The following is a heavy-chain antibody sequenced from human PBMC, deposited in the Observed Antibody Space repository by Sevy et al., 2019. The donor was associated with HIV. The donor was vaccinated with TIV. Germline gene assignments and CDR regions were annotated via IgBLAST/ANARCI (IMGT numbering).Heavy chain of an antibody. CDR1: EFTFAKYS. Sequence: GGSLRLSCAASEFTFAKYSMSWVRQAPGKGLEWVSTFSFGCGRINYADSVKDRFTISRDDSKNTLFLQMNSLRAEDTATYFCAREGCTQPHDYWGQGTLVTVSS. CDR2: FSFGCGRI. J-gene: IGHJ4*02. CDR3: AREGCTQPHDY. V-gene: IGHV3-23*01. D-gene: IGHD2-8*01.